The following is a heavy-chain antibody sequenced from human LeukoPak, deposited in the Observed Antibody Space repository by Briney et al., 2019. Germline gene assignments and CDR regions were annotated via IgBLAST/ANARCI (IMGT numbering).Heavy chain of an antibody. CDR2: ISYDGSNK. V-gene: IGHV3-30-3*01. CDR1: GFTFSSYA. D-gene: IGHD4-17*01. Sequence: GGSLRLSCAASGFTFSSYAMSWVRQAPGRGLEWVAVISYDGSNKYYADSVKGRFTISRDNSKNTLYLQMNSLRAEDTAVYYCARSSYGDYDQDYYFDYWGQGTLVTVSS. J-gene: IGHJ4*02. CDR3: ARSSYGDYDQDYYFDY.